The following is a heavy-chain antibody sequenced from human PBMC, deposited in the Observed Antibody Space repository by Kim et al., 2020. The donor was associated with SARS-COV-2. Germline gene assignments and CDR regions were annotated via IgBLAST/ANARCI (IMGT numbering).Heavy chain of an antibody. J-gene: IGHJ4*02. D-gene: IGHD4-4*01. Sequence: NTQTHQKFQGQDTITRDNSANTAYMELRRLTTKDTAIYYCAREMDPTVYDYWGQGTLVTVSS. CDR2: NT. CDR3: AREMDPTVYDY. V-gene: IGHV1-3*01.